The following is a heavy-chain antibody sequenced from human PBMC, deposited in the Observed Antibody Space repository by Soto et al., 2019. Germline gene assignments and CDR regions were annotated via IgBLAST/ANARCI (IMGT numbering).Heavy chain of an antibody. D-gene: IGHD6-19*01. CDR2: ISYDGSNK. V-gene: IGHV3-30*18. CDR3: AKDQGYSSGWYDYLYY. CDR1: GFTFSSYG. J-gene: IGHJ4*02. Sequence: PGGSLRLSCAASGFTFSSYGMHWVRQAPGKGLEWVAVISYDGSNKYYADSVKGRFTISRDNSKNTLYLQMNSLRAEDTAVYYCAKDQGYSSGWYDYLYYWGQGTLVTVSS.